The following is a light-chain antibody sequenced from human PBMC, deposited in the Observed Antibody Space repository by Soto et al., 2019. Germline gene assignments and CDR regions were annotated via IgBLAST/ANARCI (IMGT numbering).Light chain of an antibody. V-gene: IGKV1-39*01. Sequence: DIQMTQSPSSLSASVGDRVTITCRASQSISSYLNWYQQKPGKAPKLLIYAASSLQSGVPSRFSGSGSGTDFTLTISSLQPEDFATYYRPQSYSTPRTFGQGTKVDSK. J-gene: IGKJ1*01. CDR2: AAS. CDR3: PQSYSTPRT. CDR1: QSISSY.